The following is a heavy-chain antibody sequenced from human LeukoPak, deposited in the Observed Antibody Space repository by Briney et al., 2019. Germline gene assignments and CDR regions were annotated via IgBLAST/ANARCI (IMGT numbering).Heavy chain of an antibody. J-gene: IGHJ4*02. CDR1: GFTFSTYS. Sequence: PGGSLRLSCAASGFTFSTYSMTWVRQAPGKGLEWVSYISPGSSTIYYADSVKGRFTISRDNAKNSLYLQMNSLRAEDTAVYYCASDSDYYDSSGYWGQGTLVTVSS. D-gene: IGHD3-22*01. CDR2: ISPGSSTI. V-gene: IGHV3-48*04. CDR3: ASDSDYYDSSGY.